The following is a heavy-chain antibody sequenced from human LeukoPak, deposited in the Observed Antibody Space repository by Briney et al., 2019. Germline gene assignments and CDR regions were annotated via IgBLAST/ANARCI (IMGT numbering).Heavy chain of an antibody. CDR3: ARDTAVWDY. V-gene: IGHV3-7*01. CDR2: IKQDGSEK. J-gene: IGHJ4*02. CDR1: GFMFSSNW. Sequence: PGGSLRLSCAASGFMFSSNWMSWVRLAPGKGLEWVANIKQDGSEKYYVDSLKGRFTISRDNAKNSLYLQMNSLRAEDTAVYYCARDTAVWDYWGQGTLVTVSS.